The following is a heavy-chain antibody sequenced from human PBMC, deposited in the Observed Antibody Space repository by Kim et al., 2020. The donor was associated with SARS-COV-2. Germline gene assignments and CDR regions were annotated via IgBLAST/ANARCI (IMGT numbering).Heavy chain of an antibody. D-gene: IGHD3-22*01. V-gene: IGHV3-23*01. J-gene: IGHJ3*01. Sequence: GGSLRLSCAASGFTFSSYAMSWVRQAPGKGLEWVSAISGSGGSTYYADSVKGRSTIPRDNSKNPLYLQMNSLRAEDTALYYCAKHWDYYDSNGYDPRITRYSVFDVWGQGTMVTASS. CDR2: ISGSGGST. CDR1: GFTFSSYA. CDR3: AKHWDYYDSNGYDPRITRYSVFDV.